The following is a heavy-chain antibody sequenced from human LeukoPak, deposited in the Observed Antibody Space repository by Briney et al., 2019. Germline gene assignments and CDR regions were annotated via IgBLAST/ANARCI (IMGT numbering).Heavy chain of an antibody. CDR2: ISGSGGTT. D-gene: IGHD3-22*01. Sequence: GGSLRLSCAASGFTFSSYAMSWVRQAPGKGLEWVSGISGSGGTTYCADSVKGRFTISRDNSKNTLYLHMNRLRAEDTAVYYCAKDPNRYDSSIYYCAYWGQGTLVTVSS. CDR3: AKDPNRYDSSIYYCAY. CDR1: GFTFSSYA. V-gene: IGHV3-23*01. J-gene: IGHJ4*02.